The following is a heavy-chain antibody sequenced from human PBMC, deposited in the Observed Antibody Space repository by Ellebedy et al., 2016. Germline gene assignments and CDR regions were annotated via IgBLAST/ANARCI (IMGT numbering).Heavy chain of an antibody. D-gene: IGHD2-21*02. Sequence: SETLSLXXTVSGYSISSGHYWSWIRQPPGKGLEWIGYIYYSGSTNYNPSLKSRVTISVDTSKNQFSLKLSSVTAADTAVYYCARAPRSCIPYRDCFQYWYFDLWGRGTLVTVSS. CDR1: GYSISSGHY. CDR2: IYYSGST. J-gene: IGHJ2*01. V-gene: IGHV4-61*01. CDR3: ARAPRSCIPYRDCFQYWYFDL.